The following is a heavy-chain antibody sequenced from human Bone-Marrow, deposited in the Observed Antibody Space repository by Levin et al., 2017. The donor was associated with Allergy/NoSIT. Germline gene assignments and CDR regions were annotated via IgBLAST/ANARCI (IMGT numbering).Heavy chain of an antibody. CDR3: ARETGSDSSALGY. J-gene: IGHJ4*02. V-gene: IGHV3-30*04. CDR1: GFTFSSYA. Sequence: GGSLRLSCAASGFTFSSYAMQWVRQAPGKGLEWVGLISYDGGKKHYADSVQGRFTISRDSSKNTLYLQLSSLRPDDTAVYYCARETGSDSSALGYWGQGTLVTVSS. D-gene: IGHD3-22*01. CDR2: ISYDGGKK.